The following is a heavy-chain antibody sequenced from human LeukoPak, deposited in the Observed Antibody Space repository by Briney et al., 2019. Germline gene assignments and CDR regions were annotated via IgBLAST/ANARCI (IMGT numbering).Heavy chain of an antibody. CDR3: ARNPPRTGDFNS. CDR2: MSPNNGDT. J-gene: IGHJ4*02. Sequence: ASVKVSCKTSGYTFTNYDINWVRQATGQGLEWLGCMSPNNGDTGYAQKFQGRVTMTRDTSTNTAYMELSGLTSEDTAVYYCARNPPRTGDFNSWGQGALVTVSS. D-gene: IGHD1/OR15-1a*01. V-gene: IGHV1-8*01. CDR1: GYTFTNYD.